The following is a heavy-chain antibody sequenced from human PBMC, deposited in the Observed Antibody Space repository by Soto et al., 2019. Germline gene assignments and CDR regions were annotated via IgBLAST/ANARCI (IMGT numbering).Heavy chain of an antibody. J-gene: IGHJ6*03. V-gene: IGHV3-15*01. D-gene: IGHD3-16*01. Sequence: GGSLRLSCAASGFTFSNAWMSWVRQAPGKGLEWVGRIKSKTDGGTTDYAAPVKGRFTISRDDSKNTLYLQMNSLKAEDTALYYCTTVPIWAYYYQYMDVWGKGTTVTVSS. CDR3: TTVPIWAYYYQYMDV. CDR1: GFTFSNAW. CDR2: IKSKTDGGTT.